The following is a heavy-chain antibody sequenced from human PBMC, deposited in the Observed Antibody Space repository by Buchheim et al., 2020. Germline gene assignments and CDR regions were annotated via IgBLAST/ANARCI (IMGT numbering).Heavy chain of an antibody. V-gene: IGHV3-30*18. J-gene: IGHJ5*02. D-gene: IGHD5-18*01. CDR1: GFTFSDYG. CDR3: AKGSGYVGFNWFDL. CDR2: ISYDGSNK. Sequence: QVQLVESGGGVVQSGRSLRLSCAASGFTFSDYGMHWVRQAPGKGLEWVAVISYDGSNKYCADSVKGRFTISRDNSKNTLYLQTDSLGAEDTAVYYCAKGSGYVGFNWFDLWGQGTL.